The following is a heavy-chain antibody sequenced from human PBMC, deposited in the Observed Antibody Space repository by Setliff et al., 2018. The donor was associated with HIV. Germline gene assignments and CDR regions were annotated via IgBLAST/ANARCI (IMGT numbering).Heavy chain of an antibody. V-gene: IGHV1-8*01. J-gene: IGHJ3*01. D-gene: IGHD2-15*01. CDR1: GYTFTNYD. Sequence: ASVKVSCKASGYTFTNYDINWVRQVTGQGLEWMGWMNPNSGNTGYGQKFQGRVTMTRDTSISTAYMELSNLGSEDTAVYYCARRIGFDAWGQGTMVTVSS. CDR3: ARRIGFDA. CDR2: MNPNSGNT.